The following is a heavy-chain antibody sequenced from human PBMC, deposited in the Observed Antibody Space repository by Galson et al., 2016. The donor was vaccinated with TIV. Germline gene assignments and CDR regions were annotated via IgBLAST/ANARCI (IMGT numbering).Heavy chain of an antibody. CDR1: GFTFSTYG. CDR2: TLYDGTSK. D-gene: IGHD3-9*01. V-gene: IGHV3-30*18. CDR3: AKHTGYTLRDNYFDQ. Sequence: SLRLSCAASGFTFSTYGMHWVRQAPGKGLEWVAFTLYDGTSKHYADSVKGRFTVSRDNSKNTLYLQMDSLRSEDTAVFYCAKHTGYTLRDNYFDQWGQGTLVTVSS. J-gene: IGHJ5*02.